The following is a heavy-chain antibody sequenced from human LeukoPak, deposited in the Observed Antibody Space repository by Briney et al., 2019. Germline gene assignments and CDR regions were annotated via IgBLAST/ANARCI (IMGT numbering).Heavy chain of an antibody. Sequence: SETLSLTCTVSGGSISSGDHYWSWVRQPPGKGLEWIGYIYYSGSTSGSTTYYNPSLKSRVTVSVDTSKNQFSLKLRSVTAADTAVYYCASGGADSGSLFDYWGQGTLVTVSS. CDR1: GGSISSGDHY. CDR3: ASGGADSGSLFDY. D-gene: IGHD5-12*01. J-gene: IGHJ4*02. V-gene: IGHV4-30-4*01. CDR2: IYYSGSTSGSTT.